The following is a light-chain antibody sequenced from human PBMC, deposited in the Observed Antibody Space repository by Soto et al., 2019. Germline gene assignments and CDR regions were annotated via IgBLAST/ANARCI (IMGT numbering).Light chain of an antibody. Sequence: AIQMTQSPSSLSASVGDRVTITCRASQDIRNDLSRFQQKPGKAPRLLIYVASNSQSGVPSRFSGSGSGTDFTLTISSLQPEDFATYYCLQDYSYPLTFGGGTKVDI. J-gene: IGKJ4*01. CDR3: LQDYSYPLT. CDR1: QDIRND. CDR2: VAS. V-gene: IGKV1-6*01.